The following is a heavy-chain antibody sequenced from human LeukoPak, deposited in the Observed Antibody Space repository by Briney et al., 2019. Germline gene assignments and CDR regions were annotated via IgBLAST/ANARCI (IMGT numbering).Heavy chain of an antibody. CDR3: ARSSYSSSSSV. CDR2: IEGNSRAT. Sequence: SGGSLRLSCAASGFIFSDYTMNWVRQAPGKGLEWVSHIEGNSRATYYADSVKGRFTISRDNAKNSLYLQINSLRAEDTAVYYCARSSYSSSSSVWGQGTMVTVSS. D-gene: IGHD6-6*01. CDR1: GFIFSDYT. V-gene: IGHV3-48*04. J-gene: IGHJ3*01.